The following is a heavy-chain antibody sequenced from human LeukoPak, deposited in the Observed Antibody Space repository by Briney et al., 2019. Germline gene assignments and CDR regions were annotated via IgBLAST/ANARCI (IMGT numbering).Heavy chain of an antibody. CDR3: ARNQNDFWSGYPTPSYFDY. J-gene: IGHJ4*02. V-gene: IGHV3-7*01. Sequence: GGSLRLSCAASGFTFSSYWMNWVRQAPGKGLEWVANIKQDGSEKYYVDSVKGRFTISRDNAKNSLYLQMNSLRAEDTAVYYCARNQNDFWSGYPTPSYFDYWGQGTLVTVSS. CDR2: IKQDGSEK. CDR1: GFTFSSYW. D-gene: IGHD3-3*01.